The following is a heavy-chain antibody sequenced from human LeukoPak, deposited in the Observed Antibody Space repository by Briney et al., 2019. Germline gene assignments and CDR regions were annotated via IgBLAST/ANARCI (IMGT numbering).Heavy chain of an antibody. CDR3: ARLVGSSYYYDSSGEGWFDP. Sequence: PSETLSLTCSVSGGSISNGGYYWSWIRQHPGKGLEWIGYIYYSGSTYYNPSLKSRVTISVDTSKNQFSLKLSSVTAADTAVYYCARLVGSSYYYDSSGEGWFDPWGQGTLVTVSS. J-gene: IGHJ5*02. CDR1: GGSISNGGYY. CDR2: IYYSGST. V-gene: IGHV4-31*03. D-gene: IGHD3-22*01.